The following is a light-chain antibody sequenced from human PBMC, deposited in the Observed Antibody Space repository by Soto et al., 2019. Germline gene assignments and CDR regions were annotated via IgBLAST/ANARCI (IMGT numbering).Light chain of an antibody. J-gene: IGLJ2*01. CDR2: STN. CDR1: TSNIGSNP. V-gene: IGLV1-44*01. CDR3: AAWDDSVNVSVV. Sequence: QSVLTQPPSASGTPGQRVTISCFGSTSNIGSNPVNWYQQLPGTAPKLLINSTNQRPSGVPDRFSGSKSGTTASLAISGLQPEDEADYFCAAWDDSVNVSVVFGGGTKLTVL.